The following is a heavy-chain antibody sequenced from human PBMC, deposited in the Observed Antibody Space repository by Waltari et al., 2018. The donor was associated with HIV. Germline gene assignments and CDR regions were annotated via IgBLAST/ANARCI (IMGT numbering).Heavy chain of an antibody. D-gene: IGHD6-19*01. CDR1: GGSFSGYY. J-gene: IGHJ4*02. CDR3: ARGPPIIYSSGWYRFGY. Sequence: QVQLQQWGAGLLKPSETLSLTCAVYGGSFSGYYWSWIRQPPGKGLEWIGEINHSGSTNYNPSLKSRVTISVDTSKNQFSLKLSSVTAADTAVYYCARGPPIIYSSGWYRFGYWGQGTLVTVSS. CDR2: INHSGST. V-gene: IGHV4-34*01.